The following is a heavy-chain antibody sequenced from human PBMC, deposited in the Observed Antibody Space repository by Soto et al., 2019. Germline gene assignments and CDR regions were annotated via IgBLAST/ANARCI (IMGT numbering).Heavy chain of an antibody. V-gene: IGHV4-61*08. D-gene: IGHD2-15*01. CDR3: ARGVVVAAQYDY. J-gene: IGHJ4*02. CDR2: MYYSGST. Sequence: PSETLSLTCAVSGGSISSGGYSWSWIRQPPGKGLEWIGYMYYSGSTNYNPSLKSRVTISIDTSKNQFSLKLSSVTAADTAVYYCARGVVVAAQYDYWGQGTLVTVSS. CDR1: GGSISSGGYS.